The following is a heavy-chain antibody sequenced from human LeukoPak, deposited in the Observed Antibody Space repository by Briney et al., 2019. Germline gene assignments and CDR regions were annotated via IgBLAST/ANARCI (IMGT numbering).Heavy chain of an antibody. V-gene: IGHV3-48*01. CDR3: ARDCTNGVCYLSNYYYYGMDV. D-gene: IGHD2-8*01. Sequence: PGGSLRLSCAASGFTFRSYSMNWVRQAPGKGLEWVSYISSSSSTIYYADSVKGRFTISRDNAKNSLYLQMNSLRAEDTAVYYCARDCTNGVCYLSNYYYYGMDVWGQGTTVTVSS. CDR1: GFTFRSYS. CDR2: ISSSSSTI. J-gene: IGHJ6*02.